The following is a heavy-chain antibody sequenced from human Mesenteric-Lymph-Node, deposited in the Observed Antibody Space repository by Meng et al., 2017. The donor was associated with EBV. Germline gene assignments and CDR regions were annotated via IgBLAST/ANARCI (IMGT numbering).Heavy chain of an antibody. CDR1: GGSVISNKW. V-gene: IGHV4-4*02. CDR2: IYHTGTT. CDR3: ARIGGKDTAMITRWFDP. Sequence: GQLQESGPGLVKPSETLSLPCAFPGGSVISNKWWSWVRQPPGKGLEWIGEIYHTGTTIYNPSLKSRVTMSIDKSKDQLSLKLSSVTAADTAVYFCARIGGKDTAMITRWFDPWGQGTLVTVSS. J-gene: IGHJ5*02. D-gene: IGHD5-18*01.